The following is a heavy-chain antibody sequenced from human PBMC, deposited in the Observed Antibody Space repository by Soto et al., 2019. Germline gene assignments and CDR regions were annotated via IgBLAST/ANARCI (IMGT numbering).Heavy chain of an antibody. CDR1: GGSISSYY. Sequence: QVQLQESGPGLVKPSETLSLTCTVSGGSISSYYWSWIRQPPGKGLEWIGYIHHSGSTNYNSSLNGRVTISVDKSKKQCSLKVRSVTAADTAVYYCATYRTSGMEVWGQGPKVTVSS. V-gene: IGHV4-59*01. CDR2: IHHSGST. J-gene: IGHJ6*01. CDR3: ATYRTSGMEV. D-gene: IGHD4-4*01.